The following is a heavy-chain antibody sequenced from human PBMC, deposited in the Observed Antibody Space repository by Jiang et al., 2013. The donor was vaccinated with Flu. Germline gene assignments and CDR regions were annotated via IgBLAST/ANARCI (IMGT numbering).Heavy chain of an antibody. Sequence: SISSSSYYWGWIRQPPGKGLEWIGSIYYMGSTYYNPSLKSRVTISVDTSKNQFSLKLSSVTAADTAVYYCARRRYDFWSGVGEIGWGQGTLVTVSS. CDR1: SISSSSYY. J-gene: IGHJ4*02. CDR3: ARRRYDFWSGVGEIG. V-gene: IGHV4-39*01. D-gene: IGHD3-3*01. CDR2: IYYMGST.